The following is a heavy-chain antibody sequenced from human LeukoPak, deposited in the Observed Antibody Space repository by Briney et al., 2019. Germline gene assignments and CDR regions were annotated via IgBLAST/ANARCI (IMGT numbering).Heavy chain of an antibody. CDR1: GGSFSGYY. CDR2: INHSGST. Sequence: SETLSLTCAVYGGSFSGYYWSWIRQPPGKGLGWIGGINHSGSTNYNPSLKSRVTISVDTSKNQFSLKLSSVTAADTAVYYCATTTSWGQGTLVTVSS. D-gene: IGHD1-1*01. V-gene: IGHV4-34*01. J-gene: IGHJ5*02. CDR3: ATTTS.